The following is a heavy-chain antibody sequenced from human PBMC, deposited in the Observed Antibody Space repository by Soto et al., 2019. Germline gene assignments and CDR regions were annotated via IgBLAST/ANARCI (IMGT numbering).Heavy chain of an antibody. D-gene: IGHD3-10*01. CDR2: ISSSSSYT. Sequence: QVQLVESGGGLVKPGGSLRLSCAASGFTFSDYYMSWIRRAPGKGLEWVSYISSSSSYTNYADSVKGRFTISRDNAKNSLYLQMNSLRAADTAVYYCARGGAMVRGVSDFDYWGQGTLVTVSS. CDR3: ARGGAMVRGVSDFDY. V-gene: IGHV3-11*05. CDR1: GFTFSDYY. J-gene: IGHJ4*02.